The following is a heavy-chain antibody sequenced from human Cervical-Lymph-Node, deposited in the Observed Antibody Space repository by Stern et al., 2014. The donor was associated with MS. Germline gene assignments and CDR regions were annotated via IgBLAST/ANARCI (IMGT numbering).Heavy chain of an antibody. CDR2: IYSGGST. CDR1: GFTVSSNY. V-gene: IGHV3-66*02. J-gene: IGHJ4*02. D-gene: IGHD3-16*01. CDR3: ARSAAGEYYFDY. Sequence: EVQLGQSGGGLDQPGGSLRLSCEASGFTVSSNYMSWVRQAPGQGLEGVSVIYSGGSTYYADSVKGRFTISRDNSKNTVYLQMNSLRAEDTAVYYCARSAAGEYYFDYWGQGTLVTVSS.